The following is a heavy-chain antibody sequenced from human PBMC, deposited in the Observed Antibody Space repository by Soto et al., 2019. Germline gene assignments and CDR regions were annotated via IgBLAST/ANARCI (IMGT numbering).Heavy chain of an antibody. V-gene: IGHV1-8*01. CDR1: GYAFTSYD. J-gene: IGHJ5*02. Sequence: GASVKVSCKASGYAFTSYDINWARQATGQGLEWMGWMNPNSGNTGYAQKFQGRVTMTRNTSISTAYMELSSLRSEDTAVYYCARTAAAGTEDWFDPWGQGTLVTVSS. CDR2: MNPNSGNT. D-gene: IGHD6-13*01. CDR3: ARTAAAGTEDWFDP.